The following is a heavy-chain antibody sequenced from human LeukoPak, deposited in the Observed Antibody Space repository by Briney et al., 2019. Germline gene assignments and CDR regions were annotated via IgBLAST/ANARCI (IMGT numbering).Heavy chain of an antibody. D-gene: IGHD2-15*01. V-gene: IGHV4-34*01. CDR3: ARVGVVVAATWQAPHNWFDP. J-gene: IGHJ5*02. Sequence: PSETLSLTCAVYGGSFSGYYWSWIRQPPGKGLEWIGEINHSGSTNYNPSLKSRVTISVDTSKNQFSLKLSSVTAADTAVYYCARVGVVVAATWQAPHNWFDPGAREPWSPSPQ. CDR2: INHSGST. CDR1: GGSFSGYY.